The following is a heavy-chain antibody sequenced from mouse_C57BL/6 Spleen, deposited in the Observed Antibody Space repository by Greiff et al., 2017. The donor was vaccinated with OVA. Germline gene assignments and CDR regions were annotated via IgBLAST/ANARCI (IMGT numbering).Heavy chain of an antibody. Sequence: EVQLQQSGAELVRPGASVKLSCTASGFNFKDDYMHWVKQRPEQGLEWIGWIDPENGDTEYASKFQGKATITADTSSNTAYLQLSSLTSVDTAVYYCTGGYLDYWGQGTTLTVSS. CDR2: IDPENGDT. CDR3: TGGYLDY. CDR1: GFNFKDDY. J-gene: IGHJ2*01. V-gene: IGHV14-4*01. D-gene: IGHD1-1*02.